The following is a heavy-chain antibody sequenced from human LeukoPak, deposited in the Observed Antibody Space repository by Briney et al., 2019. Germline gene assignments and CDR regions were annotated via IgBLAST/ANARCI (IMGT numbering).Heavy chain of an antibody. CDR3: AKDRGDYDYYDSSGSVI. V-gene: IGHV3-30*02. CDR2: IRYDGSNK. Sequence: GGSLRLSCEASGFTFSSYGMHWVRQAPGKGLEWVAFIRYDGSNKYYADSVKGRFTISRDNSKNTLYLQMNSLRAEDTAVYYCAKDRGDYDYYDSSGSVIWGQGTLVTVSS. D-gene: IGHD3-22*01. CDR1: GFTFSSYG. J-gene: IGHJ4*02.